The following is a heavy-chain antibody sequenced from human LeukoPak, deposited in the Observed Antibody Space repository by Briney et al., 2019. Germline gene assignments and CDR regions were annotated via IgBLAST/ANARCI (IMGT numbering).Heavy chain of an antibody. D-gene: IGHD3-22*01. CDR3: ARGHEDYDSSGYYRFDY. CDR2: IHYSEST. J-gene: IGHJ4*02. Sequence: SETLSLTCTVSGGSIRSGGDYWSWIRQHPGKGLVWIGYIHYSESTYYNPSLRSRVTISVDTSKNQFSLKLNSVTAADTAVYFCARGHEDYDSSGYYRFDYWGQGTLVTVSS. V-gene: IGHV4-31*03. CDR1: GGSIRSGGDY.